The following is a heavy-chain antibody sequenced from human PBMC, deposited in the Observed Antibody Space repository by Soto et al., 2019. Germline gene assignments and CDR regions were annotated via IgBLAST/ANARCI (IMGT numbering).Heavy chain of an antibody. Sequence: SVKVSCKASGGTFSSYAISWVRQAPGQGLEWMGGIIPIFGTANYTQKFQGRVTITADESTSTAYMELSSLRSEDTAVYYCARDGGTIFGVVGSHYYYYGMDVWGQGTTVTVSS. V-gene: IGHV1-69*13. CDR1: GGTFSSYA. D-gene: IGHD3-3*01. J-gene: IGHJ6*02. CDR3: ARDGGTIFGVVGSHYYYYGMDV. CDR2: IIPIFGTA.